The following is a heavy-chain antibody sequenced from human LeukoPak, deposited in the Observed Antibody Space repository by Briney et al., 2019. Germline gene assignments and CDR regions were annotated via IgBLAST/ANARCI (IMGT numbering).Heavy chain of an antibody. Sequence: GRSLRISCAASGFTFNNHAMYWVRQTPGKGLEWVAAISYHGSAQYSADYVKGRFTISRDNSNNMVYLQMNSLRNEDTAIYYCARSLSPQWFYGMDLWGHGTTVTVSS. J-gene: IGHJ6*02. D-gene: IGHD3-22*01. V-gene: IGHV3-30*04. CDR3: ARSLSPQWFYGMDL. CDR1: GFTFNNHA. CDR2: ISYHGSAQ.